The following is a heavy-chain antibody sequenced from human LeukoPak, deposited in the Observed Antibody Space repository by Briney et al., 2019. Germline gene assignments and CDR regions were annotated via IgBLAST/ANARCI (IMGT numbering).Heavy chain of an antibody. CDR3: ARKYDILTGYDNWFDP. J-gene: IGHJ5*02. V-gene: IGHV1-2*02. D-gene: IGHD3-9*01. Sequence: ASVKVSCKASGYTFTSYYMHWVRQAPGQGLEWMGWINPNTGATKYAEKFQGRVTMTGDTSISTGCMELSSLRSDDTAVYFCARKYDILTGYDNWFDPWGQGTLVTVSS. CDR1: GYTFTSYY. CDR2: INPNTGAT.